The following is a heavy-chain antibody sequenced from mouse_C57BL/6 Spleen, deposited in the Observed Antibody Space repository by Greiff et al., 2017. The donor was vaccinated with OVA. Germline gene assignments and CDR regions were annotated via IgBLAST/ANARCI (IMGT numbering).Heavy chain of an antibody. D-gene: IGHD1-1*01. Sequence: VQLQQSGAELVKPGASVKISCKASGYAFSSYWMNWVKQRPGKGLEWIGQIYPGDGDTNYNGKFKGKATLTADKSSSTAYMQLSSLTSEDSSVYFCARKDYGSSPSYAMDYWGQGTSVTVSS. CDR1: GYAFSSYW. V-gene: IGHV1-80*01. J-gene: IGHJ4*01. CDR3: ARKDYGSSPSYAMDY. CDR2: IYPGDGDT.